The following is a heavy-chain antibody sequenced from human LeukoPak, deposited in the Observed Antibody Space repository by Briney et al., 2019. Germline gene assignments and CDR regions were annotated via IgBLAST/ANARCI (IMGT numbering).Heavy chain of an antibody. Sequence: KPSETLSLTCTVSGGSISIYYWSWIRQPPGKVLEWIGYIYYSGSTNYNPSLKSRVTISVATSKNQFSLKLSSVTAADTAVYYCARLKEGAVNYWGQGTLVTVSS. CDR2: IYYSGST. J-gene: IGHJ4*02. CDR3: ARLKEGAVNY. CDR1: GGSISIYY. D-gene: IGHD1-26*01. V-gene: IGHV4-59*01.